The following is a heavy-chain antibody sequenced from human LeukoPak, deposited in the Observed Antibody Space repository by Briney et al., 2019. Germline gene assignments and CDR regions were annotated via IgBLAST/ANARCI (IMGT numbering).Heavy chain of an antibody. V-gene: IGHV4-39*01. CDR3: ASNIAAAGNPNPPYYYYYYMDV. J-gene: IGHJ6*03. Sequence: KPSETLSFTCTVSGGSISSSSYYWGWIRQPPGKGLEWIGSIYYSGSTYYNPSLKSRVTISVDTSKNQFSLKLSSVTAADTAVYYCASNIAAAGNPNPPYYYYYYMDVWGKGTTVTVSS. CDR1: GGSISSSSYY. CDR2: IYYSGST. D-gene: IGHD6-13*01.